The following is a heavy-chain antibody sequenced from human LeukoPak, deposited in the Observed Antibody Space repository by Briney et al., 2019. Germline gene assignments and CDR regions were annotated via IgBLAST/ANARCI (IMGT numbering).Heavy chain of an antibody. CDR1: GGSFSGYY. CDR2: INHSGST. CDR3: ARGRKHGDYNPLPFDY. J-gene: IGHJ4*02. Sequence: PSETLSLTCAVYGGSFSGYYWSWIRQPPGKGLEWIGEINHSGSTNYNPSLKSRVTISVDTSKNQFSLKLSSVTAADTAVYYCARGRKHGDYNPLPFDYWGQGTLVTVSS. V-gene: IGHV4-34*01. D-gene: IGHD4-11*01.